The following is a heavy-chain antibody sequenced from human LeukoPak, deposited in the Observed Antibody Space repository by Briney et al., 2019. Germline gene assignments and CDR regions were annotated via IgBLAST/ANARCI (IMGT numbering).Heavy chain of an antibody. CDR3: ARIWFGEFSYYFDY. D-gene: IGHD3-10*01. J-gene: IGHJ4*02. CDR1: GGSISSSSYY. CDR2: IYYSGST. V-gene: IGHV4-39*07. Sequence: SETLSLTCTVSGGSISSSSYYWGWIRQPPGKGLEWIGSIYYSGSTYYNPSLKSRVTISVDTSKNQFSLKLSSVTAADTAVYYCARIWFGEFSYYFDYWGQGTLVTVSS.